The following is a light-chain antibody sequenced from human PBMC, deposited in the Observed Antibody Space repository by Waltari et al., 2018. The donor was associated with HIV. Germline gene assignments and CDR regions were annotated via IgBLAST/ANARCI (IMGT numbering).Light chain of an antibody. J-gene: IGLJ3*02. CDR1: GSDVGAYNY. Sequence: HSALTQPPSASGSPGQSVTISCTGAGSDVGAYNYVSWYQQHPGKAPKLMIDEVTKRPSGVPDRFFGSKSDNTASLTVSGLQAEDEAVYYCSSYAVSNRLVFGGGTKLTVL. CDR3: SSYAVSNRLV. V-gene: IGLV2-8*01. CDR2: EVT.